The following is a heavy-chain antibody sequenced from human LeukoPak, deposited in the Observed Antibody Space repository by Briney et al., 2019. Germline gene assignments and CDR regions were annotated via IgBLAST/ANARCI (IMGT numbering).Heavy chain of an antibody. CDR3: AKDRADNGDRLRFDP. J-gene: IGHJ5*02. Sequence: GWSLRLSCPASGFSLRTYAMSGVRQAPGKGPDGVSAISGAGGRTYYADSVKGRFTISRDNSKNTLYLQMDSLRAEDTAVYYCAKDRADNGDRLRFDPWGQGTLVTVSS. CDR1: GFSLRTYA. CDR2: ISGAGGRT. D-gene: IGHD4-17*01. V-gene: IGHV3-23*01.